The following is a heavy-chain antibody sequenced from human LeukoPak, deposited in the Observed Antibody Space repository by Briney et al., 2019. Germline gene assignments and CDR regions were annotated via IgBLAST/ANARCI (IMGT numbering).Heavy chain of an antibody. CDR2: ISSSSSYI. CDR3: ARVGRDGYNTNDY. CDR1: GFTFSSYG. V-gene: IGHV3-21*01. Sequence: TGGSLRLSCAASGFTFSSYGMSWVRQAPGKGLEWVSSISSSSSYIYYADSVEGRFTISRDNAKNSLYLQMNSLRAEDTAVYYCARVGRDGYNTNDYWGQGTLVTVSS. J-gene: IGHJ4*02. D-gene: IGHD5-12*01.